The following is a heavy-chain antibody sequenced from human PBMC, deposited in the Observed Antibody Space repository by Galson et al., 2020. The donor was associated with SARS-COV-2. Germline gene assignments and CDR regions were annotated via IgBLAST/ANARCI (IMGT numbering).Heavy chain of an antibody. J-gene: IGHJ5*02. Sequence: SETLSLTCTVSGGSIRSDNYYWSWISQPAGKGLEWIGRIHTSGNTNYNPSLKSRLTISLDTSNNHFSLILTSVTAADTAIYYCAREFSAWGQGTLVTVSS. CDR3: AREFSA. D-gene: IGHD6-25*01. V-gene: IGHV4-61*02. CDR2: IHTSGNT. CDR1: GGSIRSDNYY.